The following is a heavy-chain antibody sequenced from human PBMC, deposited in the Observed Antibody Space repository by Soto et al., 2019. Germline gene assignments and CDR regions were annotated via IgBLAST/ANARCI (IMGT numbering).Heavy chain of an antibody. J-gene: IGHJ4*02. CDR3: ARGEYSGYDYRRPPEYYFDY. CDR1: GFTFSSYS. V-gene: IGHV3-48*02. Sequence: GGSLRLSCAASGFTFSSYSMNWVRQAPGKGLEWVSYISSSSSTIYYADSVKGRFTISRDNAKNSLYLQMNSLRDEDTAVYYCARGEYSGYDYRRPPEYYFDYWGQGTLVTVS. D-gene: IGHD5-12*01. CDR2: ISSSSSTI.